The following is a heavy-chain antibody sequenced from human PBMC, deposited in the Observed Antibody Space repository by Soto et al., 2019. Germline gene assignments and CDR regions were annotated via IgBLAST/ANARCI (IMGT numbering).Heavy chain of an antibody. CDR3: ASVQSNGGGYYYYGMGV. CDR2: ICYSGSS. Sequence: PGETLSLTCTVSGGTVSSDSYYWIWIRQPPGKGLEWIGYICYSGSSNYNPAPESGVTITVETSKNQFTLKLIPVPDADTAVYYCASVQSNGGGYYYYGMGVWGQGTTVTVSS. V-gene: IGHV4-61*01. D-gene: IGHD2-8*01. J-gene: IGHJ6*02. CDR1: GGTVSSDSYY.